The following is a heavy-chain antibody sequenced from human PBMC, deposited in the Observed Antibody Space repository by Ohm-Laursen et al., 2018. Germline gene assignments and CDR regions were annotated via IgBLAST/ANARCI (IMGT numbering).Heavy chain of an antibody. V-gene: IGHV4-59*08. D-gene: IGHD6-13*01. Sequence: TLSLTCTVSGGSISSYYWSWIRQPPGKGLEWIGYIYYSGSTNYNPSLKSRVTISVDTSKNQFSVKLSSVTAADTAVYYCARLGVRSIAAAGTSAEPYYYYYGMDVWGQGTTVTVSS. J-gene: IGHJ6*02. CDR1: GGSISSYY. CDR2: IYYSGST. CDR3: ARLGVRSIAAAGTSAEPYYYYYGMDV.